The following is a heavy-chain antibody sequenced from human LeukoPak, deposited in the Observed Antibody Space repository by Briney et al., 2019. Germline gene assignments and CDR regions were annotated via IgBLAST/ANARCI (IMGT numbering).Heavy chain of an antibody. J-gene: IGHJ5*02. CDR1: GYSFTSYW. CDR2: IYPGDSDT. V-gene: IGHV5-51*01. CDR3: ATYPGYCSGWYGNWFDP. D-gene: IGHD6-19*01. Sequence: GESLKISCKGSGYSFTSYWIGWVRQMPGKGLEWMGIIYPGDSDTRYSPSFQGQVTISADKSISTAYLQWSSLKASDTAMYYCATYPGYCSGWYGNWFDPWGQGTLVTVSS.